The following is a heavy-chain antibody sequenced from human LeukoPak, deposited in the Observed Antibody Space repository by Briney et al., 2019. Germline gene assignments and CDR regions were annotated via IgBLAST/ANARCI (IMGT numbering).Heavy chain of an antibody. D-gene: IGHD4-23*01. Sequence: SETLSLTCTVSGGSISSYYWSWIRQPPGKGLEWIGYIYYSGNTNYNPSLKSRVTISADTSKSQFSLKLSSVTAADTAVYYCARDSSGYGGSWYFDLWGRGTLVTVSS. CDR2: IYYSGNT. CDR1: GGSISSYY. CDR3: ARDSSGYGGSWYFDL. J-gene: IGHJ2*01. V-gene: IGHV4-59*01.